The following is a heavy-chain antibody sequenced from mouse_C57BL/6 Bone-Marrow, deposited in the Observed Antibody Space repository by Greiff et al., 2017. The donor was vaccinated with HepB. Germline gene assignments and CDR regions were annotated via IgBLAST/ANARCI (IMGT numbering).Heavy chain of an antibody. CDR2: ISSGGSYT. CDR1: GFTFSSYG. V-gene: IGHV5-6*02. J-gene: IGHJ4*01. CDR3: ARRKDYYAMDY. Sequence: EVKLVESGGDLVKPGGSLKLSCAASGFTFSSYGMSWVRQTPDKRLEWVATISSGGSYTYYPDSVKGRFTISRDNATNTLYLQMSSLKSEDTAMYYCARRKDYYAMDYWGQGTTVTVSS.